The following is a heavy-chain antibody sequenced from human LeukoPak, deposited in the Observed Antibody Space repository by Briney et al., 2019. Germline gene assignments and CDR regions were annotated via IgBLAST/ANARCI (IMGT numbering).Heavy chain of an antibody. CDR2: ISGSSGTI. Sequence: GRSLRLACVASGLTFSSYSTNCVRHAPGEWREWVSYISGSSGTIYYADSVKGRFTISRDNAKNSLYLQMNSLRAEDTAVYYCARRSEFGVLYYMDIWGKGTTVTVSS. J-gene: IGHJ6*03. V-gene: IGHV3-48*01. CDR3: ARRSEFGVLYYMDI. CDR1: GLTFSSYS. D-gene: IGHD3-16*01.